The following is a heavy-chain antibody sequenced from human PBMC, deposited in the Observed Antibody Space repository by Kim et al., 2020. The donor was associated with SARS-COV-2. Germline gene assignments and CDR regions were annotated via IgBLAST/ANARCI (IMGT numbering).Heavy chain of an antibody. CDR3: ARVPGASGYDHDRLFDP. Sequence: GVSLRLSCAASGFTFSDYYMSWIRQAPGKGLEWVSYISSSGTSIYYGDFVQGRSTISRDNAMNSLYLQMNSLRSEDTAVYYCARVPGASGYDHDRLFDP. CDR2: ISSSGTSI. J-gene: IGHJ5*02. D-gene: IGHD5-12*01. V-gene: IGHV3-11*04. CDR1: GFTFSDYY.